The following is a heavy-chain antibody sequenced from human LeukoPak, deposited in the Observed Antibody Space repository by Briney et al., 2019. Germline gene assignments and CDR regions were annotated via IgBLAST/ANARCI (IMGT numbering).Heavy chain of an antibody. CDR2: ISAFNGNT. Sequence: ASVTVSCTASGYTFTSYGISWVRQAPGQGLEWMGWISAFNGNTNYAQKLQGRVTMTTDTSTSTAYMELRSLRSEDTAVYYCARGLKRGSSWYWGYYYYYGMDVWGQGTTVTVSS. CDR1: GYTFTSYG. D-gene: IGHD6-13*01. V-gene: IGHV1-18*01. J-gene: IGHJ6*02. CDR3: ARGLKRGSSWYWGYYYYYGMDV.